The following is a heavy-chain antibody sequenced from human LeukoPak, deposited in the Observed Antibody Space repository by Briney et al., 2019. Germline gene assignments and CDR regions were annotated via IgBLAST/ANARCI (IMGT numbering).Heavy chain of an antibody. Sequence: TGGSLRLSCVASGFSFGSYWMSWVRQAPGKGQEWVANIKQDGSEQYSVDSVKGRFTSSRDNAKNSLYLQMNSLRVDDTAMYYCASTGGYKNAFDIWGQGTMVTVSS. CDR2: IKQDGSEQ. D-gene: IGHD5-24*01. V-gene: IGHV3-7*01. CDR3: ASTGGYKNAFDI. J-gene: IGHJ3*02. CDR1: GFSFGSYW.